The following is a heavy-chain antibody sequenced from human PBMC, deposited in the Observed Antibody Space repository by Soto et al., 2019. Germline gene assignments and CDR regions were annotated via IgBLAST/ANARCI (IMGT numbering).Heavy chain of an antibody. CDR2: ISISSSTS. J-gene: IGHJ4*02. D-gene: IGHD3-10*01. CDR1: GFTFSSYV. Sequence: EVQLVESGGGLVQPGGSLRLSCAASGFTFSSYVINWVRQAPGKGLEWVSYISISSSTSYYADSVRGRFTISRDNDKNSLYLQMNSLRDEDTALYYCARGGGFFDYWGQGPLVTVSS. CDR3: ARGGGFFDY. V-gene: IGHV3-48*02.